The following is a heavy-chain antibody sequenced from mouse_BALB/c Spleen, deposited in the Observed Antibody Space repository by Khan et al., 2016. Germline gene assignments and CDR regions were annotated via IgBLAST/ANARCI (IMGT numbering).Heavy chain of an antibody. CDR1: GYTFTNYG. V-gene: IGHV9-3-1*01. D-gene: IGHD2-12*01. J-gene: IGHJ3*01. CDR3: ARGKDDGVAY. CDR2: INTYTGEP. Sequence: QIQLVQSGPELKKPGETVKISCKASGYTFTNYGMNWVKQAPGKGLKWMGWINTYTGEPTYADDFKGRFAFSLETSASTDYLQIKNLKKEDTATYFGARGKDDGVAYWGQGTLVTVSA.